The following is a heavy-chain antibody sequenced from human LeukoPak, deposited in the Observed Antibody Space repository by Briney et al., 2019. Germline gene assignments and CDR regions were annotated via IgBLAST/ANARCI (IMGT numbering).Heavy chain of an antibody. Sequence: PSETLSLTCSVSGDPVNSYYWNWIRQSAGKGLEWIGHIYTSGTTSYNPSLNSRFTISVDTSKNQFSLTLTSVNAADTAVYYCARGYGSGPIPGRLDPWGQGTLVTVSS. J-gene: IGHJ5*02. CDR3: ARGYGSGPIPGRLDP. CDR1: GDPVNSYY. CDR2: IYTSGTT. V-gene: IGHV4-4*07. D-gene: IGHD6-19*01.